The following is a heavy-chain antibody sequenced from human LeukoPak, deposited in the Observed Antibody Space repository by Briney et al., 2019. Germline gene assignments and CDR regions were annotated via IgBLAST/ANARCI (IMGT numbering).Heavy chain of an antibody. D-gene: IGHD3-9*01. CDR2: ISSNGGST. CDR3: ARDFRAATGYNGMDV. J-gene: IGHJ6*01. CDR1: GFTFSSYA. Sequence: GGSLTLSCSASGFTFSSYAMHWVGQAPGKGLEYVSAISSNGGSTYYADSVKGRFTISRDNSKNTLYLQMNSLRAEDTAVYYCARDFRAATGYNGMDVWGQGTTATVSS. V-gene: IGHV3-64*04.